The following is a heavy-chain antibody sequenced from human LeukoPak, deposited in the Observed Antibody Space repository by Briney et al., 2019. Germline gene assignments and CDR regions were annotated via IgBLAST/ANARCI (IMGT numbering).Heavy chain of an antibody. Sequence: GGSLRLSCEASGFAFSSYAMSWVRQAPGKGLEWVSGITGSSDRTYYADSVKGRFTISRDNSKNMLYLQMNILRVEDTAIYYCAKDRWNTAMAHFDYWGQGTLVTVSS. V-gene: IGHV3-23*01. CDR1: GFAFSSYA. D-gene: IGHD5-18*01. CDR2: ITGSSDRT. J-gene: IGHJ4*02. CDR3: AKDRWNTAMAHFDY.